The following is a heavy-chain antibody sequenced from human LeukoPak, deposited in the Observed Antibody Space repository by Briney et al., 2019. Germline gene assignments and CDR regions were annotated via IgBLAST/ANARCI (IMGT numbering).Heavy chain of an antibody. V-gene: IGHV3-7*01. J-gene: IGHJ6*03. Sequence: GGSLRLSCAASGFTFSSYWMSWVRQAPGKGLERVANIKQDGSEKYYVDSVKGRFTISRDNAKNSLYLQMNSLRAEDTAVYYCARVVEVPAAQYYYYYYYMDVWGKGTTVTVSS. CDR1: GFTFSSYW. CDR2: IKQDGSEK. D-gene: IGHD2-2*01. CDR3: ARVVEVPAAQYYYYYYYMDV.